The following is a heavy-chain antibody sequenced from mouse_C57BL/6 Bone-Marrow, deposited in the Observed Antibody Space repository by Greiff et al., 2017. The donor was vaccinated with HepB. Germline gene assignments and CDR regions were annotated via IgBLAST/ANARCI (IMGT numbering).Heavy chain of an antibody. CDR1: GFTFSSYA. CDR3: ARDPLYDGYYGYFDV. Sequence: EVMLVESGGGLVKPGGSLNLSCAASGFTFSSYAMSWVRQTPEKRLEWVATISDGGSYTYYPDNVKGRFTISRDNAKNNLYLQMSHLKSEDTAMYYCARDPLYDGYYGYFDVWGTGTTVTVSS. V-gene: IGHV5-4*01. CDR2: ISDGGSYT. D-gene: IGHD2-3*01. J-gene: IGHJ1*03.